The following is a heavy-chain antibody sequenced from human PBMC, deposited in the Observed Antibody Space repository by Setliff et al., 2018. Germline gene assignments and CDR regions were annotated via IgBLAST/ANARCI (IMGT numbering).Heavy chain of an antibody. Sequence: ASVKVSCKASGYTFTTCAMGWMRQAPGQRLEWMGWINTNTGNPSYAQGFTGRFVFSLDTSVSTAYLQISSLKPEDTAVYYCARAGRFGTVKWRGDYYMDVWGKGTTVTVSS. V-gene: IGHV7-4-1*02. D-gene: IGHD3-10*01. J-gene: IGHJ6*03. CDR3: ARAGRFGTVKWRGDYYMDV. CDR1: GYTFTTCA. CDR2: INTNTGNP.